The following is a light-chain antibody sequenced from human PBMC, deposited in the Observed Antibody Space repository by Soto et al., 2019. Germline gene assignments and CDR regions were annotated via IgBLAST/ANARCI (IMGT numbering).Light chain of an antibody. V-gene: IGKV3-20*01. CDR1: QSVSRSY. CDR2: GAT. J-gene: IGKJ2*01. CDR3: QQYGRSPPMYT. Sequence: EIVLTQSPGTLSLSPGERATLSCRTSQSVSRSYLAWYQQKAGQAPRLLIYGATSRATAIPDRFSGSGSGTDFTLTISRLEPEDFAVYYCQQYGRSPPMYTFGQGTKVEIK.